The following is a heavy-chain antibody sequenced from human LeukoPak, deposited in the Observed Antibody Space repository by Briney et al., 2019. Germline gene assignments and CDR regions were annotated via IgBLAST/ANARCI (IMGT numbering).Heavy chain of an antibody. J-gene: IGHJ3*02. V-gene: IGHV4-30-2*01. CDR3: ARGMYDYGGNSEAFDI. CDR2: IYLSGGT. Sequence: SQTLSLTCSVSGGSISSGVYYWSWIRQPPGKGLEWIGYIYLSGGTYYSPSLKSRVTISVDRSKTQFSLRLSSVTAADTAMYYCARGMYDYGGNSEAFDIWGQGTMVTVSS. CDR1: GGSISSGVYY. D-gene: IGHD4-23*01.